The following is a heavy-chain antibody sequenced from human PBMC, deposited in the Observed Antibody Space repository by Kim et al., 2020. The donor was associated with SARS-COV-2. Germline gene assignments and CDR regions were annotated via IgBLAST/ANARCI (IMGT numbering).Heavy chain of an antibody. V-gene: IGHV3-33*06. J-gene: IGHJ4*02. D-gene: IGHD6-13*01. Sequence: ADSVKGRFTISRDNSKNTLYLQMNSLRAEDTAVYYCAKDSASSSSYGFDCWGQGTLVTVSS. CDR3: AKDSASSSSYGFDC.